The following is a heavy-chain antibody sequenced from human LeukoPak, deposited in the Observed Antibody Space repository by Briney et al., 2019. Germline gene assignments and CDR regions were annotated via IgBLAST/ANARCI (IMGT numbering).Heavy chain of an antibody. D-gene: IGHD3-10*01. J-gene: IGHJ4*02. Sequence: SETLSLTCTVSGYSISSGYYWGWIRQPPGKGLEWIGSIYHSGSTYYNPSLKSRVTISVDTSKNQFSLKLSSVTAADTAVYYCARDSRHGSGSYNLDYWGQGTLVTVSS. CDR2: IYHSGST. CDR1: GYSISSGYY. V-gene: IGHV4-38-2*02. CDR3: ARDSRHGSGSYNLDY.